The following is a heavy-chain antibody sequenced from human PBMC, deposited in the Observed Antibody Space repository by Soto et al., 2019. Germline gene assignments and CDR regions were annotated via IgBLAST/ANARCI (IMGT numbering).Heavy chain of an antibody. CDR3: ATKSLGWITLTALYYFAY. CDR1: GFTFGNYA. D-gene: IGHD2-21*02. Sequence: EVPLLESGGGFVQPGGSLRLSCAASGFTFGNYAFSWVRQAPGTGLEWVSVISGGGDATYYPDSVNGRFTTSRDNSKNTVYLQMNSLRAEATAVYSWATKSLGWITLTALYYFAYWGKGTLVTVSS. J-gene: IGHJ4*02. V-gene: IGHV3-23*01. CDR2: ISGGGDAT.